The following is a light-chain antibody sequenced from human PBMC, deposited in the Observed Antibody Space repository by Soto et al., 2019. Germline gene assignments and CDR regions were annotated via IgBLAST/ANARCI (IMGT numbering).Light chain of an antibody. CDR1: SSDVGKYNL. V-gene: IGLV2-23*01. CDR2: EDS. Sequence: QSALTQPASVSGSPGQSITISCTGTSSDVGKYNLVSWYQQHPGKAPKLMIYEDSKRPSGISNRFSGSKSGNTASLTISGLQAEDEADYYCCSYAGSRKVFGGGTKVTVL. CDR3: CSYAGSRKV. J-gene: IGLJ3*02.